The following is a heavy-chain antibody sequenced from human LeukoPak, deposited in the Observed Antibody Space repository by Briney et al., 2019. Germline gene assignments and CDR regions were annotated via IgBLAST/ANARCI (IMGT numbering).Heavy chain of an antibody. CDR3: ARGREYYDILTGYPPQASFDY. J-gene: IGHJ4*02. CDR1: GGSFSGCY. V-gene: IGHV4-34*01. CDR2: INHSGST. D-gene: IGHD3-9*01. Sequence: ASETLSLTCAVYGGSFSGCYWNWIRQPPGKGLEWIGEINHSGSTNYNPSLKSRVTISVDTSKNQFSLKLSSVTAADTAVYYCARGREYYDILTGYPPQASFDYWGQGTLVTVSS.